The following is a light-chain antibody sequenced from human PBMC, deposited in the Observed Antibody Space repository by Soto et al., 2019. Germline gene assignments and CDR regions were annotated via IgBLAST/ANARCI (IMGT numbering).Light chain of an antibody. Sequence: ETVMTQSPATLSVSPGEGVTLSCRASQAVGDKLAWYQQKPGQAPRLLIHGASTRATDIPDRFSGSGSGTHFTLSISSLQPEDSAVYYCQQYSDWRTFGQGTKLEIK. CDR1: QAVGDK. CDR2: GAS. CDR3: QQYSDWRT. J-gene: IGKJ2*02. V-gene: IGKV3-15*01.